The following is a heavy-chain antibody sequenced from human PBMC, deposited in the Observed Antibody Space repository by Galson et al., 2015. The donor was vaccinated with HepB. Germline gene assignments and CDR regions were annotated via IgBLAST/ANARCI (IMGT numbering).Heavy chain of an antibody. D-gene: IGHD6-6*01. J-gene: IGHJ4*02. V-gene: IGHV5-51*01. Sequence: QSGAEVKKPGESLKISCEASGYSFTSYWIGWVRQMPGKGLEWMGIIYPGDSDSRYSPSFEGQVTISADKSINPAYLQWSSLKASDTAMYYCARRSIAARRPGVPGAVDYWGQRTLVTVSS. CDR2: IYPGDSDS. CDR3: ARRSIAARRPGVPGAVDY. CDR1: GYSFTSYW.